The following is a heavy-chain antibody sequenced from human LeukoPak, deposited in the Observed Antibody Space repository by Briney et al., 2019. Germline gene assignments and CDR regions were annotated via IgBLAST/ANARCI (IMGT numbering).Heavy chain of an antibody. CDR1: GFTFSSYW. CDR2: IKQDGSEK. CDR3: ARGAPPSGDYGFDY. V-gene: IGHV3-7*01. J-gene: IGHJ4*02. Sequence: GGSLRLSCAASGFTFSSYWMSWVRQAPGKGLEWVANIKQDGSEKYYVDSVKGRFTISRDNAKNSLYLQMNSLRAEDTAVYYCARGAPPSGDYGFDYRGQGTLVTVSS. D-gene: IGHD4-17*01.